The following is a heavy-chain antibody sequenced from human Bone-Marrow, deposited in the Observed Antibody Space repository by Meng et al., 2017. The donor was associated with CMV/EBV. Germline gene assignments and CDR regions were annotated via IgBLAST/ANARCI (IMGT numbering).Heavy chain of an antibody. CDR3: ARWAYYYDSSGLDY. Sequence: CHSLLNLTQTLSLPCTVSGSPSRRGDYYWSWIRQPPGKGLEWIGYIYYSGSTYYNPSLKSRVTISVDTSKNQFSLKLSSVTAADTAVYYCARWAYYYDSSGLDYWGQGTLVTVSS. V-gene: IGHV4-30-4*08. J-gene: IGHJ4*02. CDR2: IYYSGST. D-gene: IGHD3-22*01. CDR1: GSPSRRGDYY.